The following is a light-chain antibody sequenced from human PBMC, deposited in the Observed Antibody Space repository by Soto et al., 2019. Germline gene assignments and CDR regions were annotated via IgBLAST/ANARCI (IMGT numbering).Light chain of an antibody. V-gene: IGKV3-11*01. CDR2: DAS. CDR3: QQRSNWPPT. Sequence: DIVMTQSPLSLPVTPGEPASISCRASQSVSSYLAWYQQKPGQAPRLLIYDASNRATGIPARFSGSGSGTDFTLTISSLEPEDFAVYYCQQRSNWPPTFGQGTKVDIK. J-gene: IGKJ1*01. CDR1: QSVSSY.